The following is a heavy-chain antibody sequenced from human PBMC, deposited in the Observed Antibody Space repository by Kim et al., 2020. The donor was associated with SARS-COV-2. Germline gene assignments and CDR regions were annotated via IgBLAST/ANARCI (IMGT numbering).Heavy chain of an antibody. V-gene: IGHV1-3*01. D-gene: IGHD4-17*01. CDR1: GYTFTSYA. CDR2: INAGNGNT. Sequence: ASVKVSCKASGYTFTSYAMHWVRQAPGQRLEWMGWINAGNGNTKYSQKFQGRVTITRDTSASTAYMELSSLRSEDTAVYYCARASFMTTVTMNWFDPWGQGNLVTVSS. CDR3: ARASFMTTVTMNWFDP. J-gene: IGHJ5*02.